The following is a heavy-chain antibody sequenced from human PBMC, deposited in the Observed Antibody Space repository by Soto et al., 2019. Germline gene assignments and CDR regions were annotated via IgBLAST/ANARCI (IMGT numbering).Heavy chain of an antibody. J-gene: IGHJ4*02. CDR1: GSSISSYY. D-gene: IGHD2-21*01. CDR3: ARNDWIL. Sequence: SETLSLTCTVSGSSISSYYWSWIRQPPGKGLEWIGYIYYSGSTNYNPSLKSRVTISVDTSKNQFSLKLSSVTAADTAVYYCARNDWILWGQGTLVTVSS. CDR2: IYYSGST. V-gene: IGHV4-59*01.